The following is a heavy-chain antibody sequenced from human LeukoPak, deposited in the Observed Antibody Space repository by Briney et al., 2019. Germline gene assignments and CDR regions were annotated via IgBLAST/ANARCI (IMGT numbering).Heavy chain of an antibody. D-gene: IGHD2-2*01. J-gene: IGHJ6*02. CDR1: GGSFSGHD. Sequence: SETLSLTCAVYGGSFSGHDWSWIRQPPGTGLEWIGEIKHSGSTTYTPSLKSRVTISVDTSKKQFSLKLTSVTAADTAVYYCARVVVVPTAIYYYYYGMDVWGRGTPVTVSS. V-gene: IGHV4-34*01. CDR2: IKHSGST. CDR3: ARVVVVPTAIYYYYYGMDV.